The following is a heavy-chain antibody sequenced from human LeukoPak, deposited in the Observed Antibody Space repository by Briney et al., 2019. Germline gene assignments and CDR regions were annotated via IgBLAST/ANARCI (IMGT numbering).Heavy chain of an antibody. D-gene: IGHD4-17*01. J-gene: IGHJ4*02. CDR2: ISGCGDTI. V-gene: IGHV3-48*03. CDR1: GFSFRSYE. Sequence: GGSLRLSCSASGFSFRSYEVNWVRQAPGKGPEWIPYISGCGDTIYYADSVRGRFTISRDNAKNSLYLQMNSLRAEDTAVYYCASTYGDYVYYFDYWGQGTLVTVSS. CDR3: ASTYGDYVYYFDY.